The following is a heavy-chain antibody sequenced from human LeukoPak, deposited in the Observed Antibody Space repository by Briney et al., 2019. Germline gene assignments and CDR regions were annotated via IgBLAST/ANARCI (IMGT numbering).Heavy chain of an antibody. V-gene: IGHV1-8*02. CDR2: INPNSGNT. CDR3: ARAIRNQLLSDY. CDR1: GYTFTGYY. J-gene: IGHJ4*02. Sequence: ASVKVSCKASGYTFTGYYIHWVRQAPGQGLEWMGWINPNSGNTGYAQKFQGRVTMTGDTSISTAYMELSSLISEDTAVYYCARAIRNQLLSDYWGQGTLVTVSS. D-gene: IGHD2-2*01.